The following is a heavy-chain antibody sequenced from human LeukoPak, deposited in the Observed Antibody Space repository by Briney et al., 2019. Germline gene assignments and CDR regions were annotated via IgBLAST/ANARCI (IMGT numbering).Heavy chain of an antibody. CDR1: GGSISSCY. J-gene: IGHJ5*02. D-gene: IGHD2-8*01. CDR3: ARDINGDWFDP. CDR2: IYYSGST. V-gene: IGHV4-59*12. Sequence: SETLSLTCTVTGGSISSCYWSWIRQPPGKGLEWIGHIYYSGSTNYNPSLKSRVTISVDTSKNQFSLKLSSVTAADTAVYYCARDINGDWFDPWGQGTLVTVSS.